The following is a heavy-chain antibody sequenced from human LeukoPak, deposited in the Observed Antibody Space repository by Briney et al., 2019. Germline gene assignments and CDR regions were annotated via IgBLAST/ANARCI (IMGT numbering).Heavy chain of an antibody. J-gene: IGHJ4*02. V-gene: IGHV3-11*01. CDR1: GFTFSDYY. CDR3: AREGNGVVSATFDY. Sequence: GGSLRLSCAASGFTFSDYYMSWIRQAPGKGLECVSYISTSGNTIYYADSVKDRFTISRDNARNSLYLQMNSQRAEDTAVYYCAREGNGVVSATFDYWGQGTLVTVSS. D-gene: IGHD2-21*01. CDR2: ISTSGNTI.